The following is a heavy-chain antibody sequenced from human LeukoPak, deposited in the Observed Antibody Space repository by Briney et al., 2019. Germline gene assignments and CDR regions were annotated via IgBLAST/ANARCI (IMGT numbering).Heavy chain of an antibody. CDR3: ARDPDGDYYGSGSWFDP. D-gene: IGHD3-10*01. Sequence: ASVKVSCRASGYTFTSYYMHWVRQAPGQGLEWMGIINPSGGSTSYAQKFQGRVTMTRDTSTSTVYMELSSLRSEDTAVYYCARDPDGDYYGSGSWFDPWGQGTVVTVSS. CDR2: INPSGGST. V-gene: IGHV1-46*01. J-gene: IGHJ5*02. CDR1: GYTFTSYY.